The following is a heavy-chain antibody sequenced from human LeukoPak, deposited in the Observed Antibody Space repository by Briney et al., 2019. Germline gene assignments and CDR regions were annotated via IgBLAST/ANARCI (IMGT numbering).Heavy chain of an antibody. CDR1: GYTLTELS. CDR2: FDPEDGET. D-gene: IGHD3-22*01. CDR3: ATAAMDDSSGYYYLYY. Sequence: ASVKVFCKVSGYTLTELSMHWVRQAPGKGLEWMGGFDPEDGETIYAQKFQGRVTMTEDTSTDTAYMELSSLRSEDTAVYYCATAAMDDSSGYYYLYYWGQGTLVTVSS. J-gene: IGHJ4*02. V-gene: IGHV1-24*01.